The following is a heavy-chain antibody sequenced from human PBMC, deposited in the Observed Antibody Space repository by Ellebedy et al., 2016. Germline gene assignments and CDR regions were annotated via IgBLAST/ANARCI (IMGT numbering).Heavy chain of an antibody. CDR1: GDSLSTNSAA. V-gene: IGHV6-1*01. J-gene: IGHJ6*02. CDR3: ARDRVSTYSPESYFYYYGMDV. CDR2: TYYRSKWYS. D-gene: IGHD5-18*01. Sequence: SQTLSLTCDISGDSLSTNSAAWNWIRQSPSRGLEWLGRTYYRSKWYSDYAVSVKSRITLNPDTSKNQFSLQLNSVTPEDTAVYYCARDRVSTYSPESYFYYYGMDVWGQGTTVTVSS.